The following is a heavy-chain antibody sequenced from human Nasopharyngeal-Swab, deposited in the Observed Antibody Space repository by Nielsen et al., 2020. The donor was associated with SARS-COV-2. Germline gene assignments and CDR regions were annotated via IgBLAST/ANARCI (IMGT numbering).Heavy chain of an antibody. CDR3: ARDRISQQLVRGFWFDP. D-gene: IGHD6-13*01. CDR1: GFTFSDYY. V-gene: IGHV3-11*01. Sequence: GGSLRLSCAASGFTFSDYYMSWIRQAPGKGLEWVSNISSSVTTIYYSDSVKGRFTISRDNAKNSLYLQMNSLRSEDTAVYYCARDRISQQLVRGFWFDPWGQGTLVTVSS. J-gene: IGHJ5*02. CDR2: ISSSVTTI.